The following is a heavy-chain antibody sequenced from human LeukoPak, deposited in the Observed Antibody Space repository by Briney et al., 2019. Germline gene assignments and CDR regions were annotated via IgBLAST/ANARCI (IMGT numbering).Heavy chain of an antibody. J-gene: IGHJ6*02. D-gene: IGHD1-7*01. Sequence: SVKVSCKASGGTFSSYAISWVRQAPGQGLEWMGGIIPIFGTANYAQKFQGRVTITADESTSTVYMELSSLRSEDTAVYYCAKDTFLTSGNSLDSYYSGMDVWGQGPTAPASS. V-gene: IGHV1-69*13. CDR1: GGTFSSYA. CDR2: IIPIFGTA. CDR3: AKDTFLTSGNSLDSYYSGMDV.